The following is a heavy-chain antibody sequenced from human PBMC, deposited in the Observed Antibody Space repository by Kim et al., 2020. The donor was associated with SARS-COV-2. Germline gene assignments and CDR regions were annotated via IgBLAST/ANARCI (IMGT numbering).Heavy chain of an antibody. CDR2: IYPGDSDT. V-gene: IGHV5-51*01. CDR1: GYSFTSYW. D-gene: IGHD3-10*01. Sequence: GESLKISCKGSGYSFTSYWIGWVRQMPGKGLDWMGIIYPGDSDTRYSPSFQGQVTISADKSISTAYLQWSSLKASDTAMYYCARHRYGGSGSAYYYYYGMDVWGQGTTVTVSS. CDR3: ARHRYGGSGSAYYYYYGMDV. J-gene: IGHJ6*02.